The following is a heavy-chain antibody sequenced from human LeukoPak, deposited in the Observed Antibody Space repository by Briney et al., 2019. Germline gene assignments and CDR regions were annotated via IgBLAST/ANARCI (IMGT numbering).Heavy chain of an antibody. V-gene: IGHV4-39*07. CDR1: GGSISSSSSY. CDR3: AKDGTRPFYGSGSYYNYFDS. D-gene: IGHD3-10*01. Sequence: SETLSLTCTVSGGSISSSSSYWGWIRQPPGKGLEWIGSISYSRSTYYNPSLKSRVTVSVDTSKNQFSLKLSSVTAADTAVYYCAKDGTRPFYGSGSYYNYFDSWGQGTLVTVSS. CDR2: ISYSRST. J-gene: IGHJ4*02.